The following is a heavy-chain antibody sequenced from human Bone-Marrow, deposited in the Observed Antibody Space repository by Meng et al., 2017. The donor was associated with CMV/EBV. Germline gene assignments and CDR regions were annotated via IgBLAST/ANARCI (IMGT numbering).Heavy chain of an antibody. J-gene: IGHJ6*02. CDR2: IKQDGSEK. CDR3: ARGGSGWGSHYYYYGMDV. V-gene: IGHV3-7*01. D-gene: IGHD6-19*01. CDR1: GFTFSSYW. Sequence: GESLKISCAASGFTFSSYWMSWVRQAPGKGLEWVANIKQDGSEKYYVDSVKGRFTISRDNAKNSLYLQMNSLRAEDTAVYYCARGGSGWGSHYYYYGMDVWGQGNTVNVAS.